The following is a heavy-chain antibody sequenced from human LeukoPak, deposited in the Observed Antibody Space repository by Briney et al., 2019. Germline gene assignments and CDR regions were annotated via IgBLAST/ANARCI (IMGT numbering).Heavy chain of an antibody. CDR2: INAYNGNT. V-gene: IGHV1-18*01. CDR3: ARDRYYGDPELDY. Sequence: ASVKVSCKASGYIFTSYGISWVRQAPGQGLEWMGWINAYNGNTNYAQKFQGRVTMTTDTSTSTAYMELRSLRSDDTAVYYCARDRYYGDPELDYWGQGTLVTVSS. CDR1: GYIFTSYG. J-gene: IGHJ4*02. D-gene: IGHD4-17*01.